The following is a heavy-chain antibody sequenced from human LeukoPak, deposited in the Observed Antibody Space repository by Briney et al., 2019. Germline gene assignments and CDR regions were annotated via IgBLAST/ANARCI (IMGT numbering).Heavy chain of an antibody. V-gene: IGHV3-23*01. J-gene: IGHJ4*02. D-gene: IGHD3-16*01. CDR1: GFTFSDYG. CDR2: ISNGGGTT. Sequence: GGSPRLSCAASGFTFSDYGMSWVRQAPGKGLEWVSSISNGGGTTYYADSVKGRFTISRDSSKNTLYLQMNSLRAEDTAVYYCAKRLANGRYGFDYWGQGTLATVSS. CDR3: AKRLANGRYGFDY.